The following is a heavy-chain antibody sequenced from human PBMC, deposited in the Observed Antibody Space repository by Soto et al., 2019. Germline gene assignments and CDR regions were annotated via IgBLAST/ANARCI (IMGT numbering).Heavy chain of an antibody. Sequence: ASVKVSCKASGYTFTSYAMHWVRQAPGQRLEWMGWINAGNGNTKYSQKFQGRVTITRDTSASTAYMELSSLRSEDTAVYYCARGPVLRFLEWLPDMDVWGKGTTVTVS. D-gene: IGHD3-3*01. CDR1: GYTFTSYA. CDR3: ARGPVLRFLEWLPDMDV. CDR2: INAGNGNT. V-gene: IGHV1-3*01. J-gene: IGHJ6*03.